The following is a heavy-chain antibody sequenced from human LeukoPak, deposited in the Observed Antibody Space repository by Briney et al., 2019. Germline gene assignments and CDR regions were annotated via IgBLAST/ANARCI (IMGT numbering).Heavy chain of an antibody. CDR3: AKDGLMVATSKIHFDY. V-gene: IGHV3-23*01. D-gene: IGHD5-12*01. Sequence: GGSLRLSCAASGFTFSSYAMSWVRQAPGKGLEWVSAISGSGGSTYYADSVKGRFTTSRDNSKNTLYLQMNSLRAEDTAVYYCAKDGLMVATSKIHFDYWGQGTLVTVSS. J-gene: IGHJ4*02. CDR2: ISGSGGST. CDR1: GFTFSSYA.